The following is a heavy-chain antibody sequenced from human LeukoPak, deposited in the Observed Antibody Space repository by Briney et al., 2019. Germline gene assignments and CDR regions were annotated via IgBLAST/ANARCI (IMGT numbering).Heavy chain of an antibody. D-gene: IGHD2-2*01. CDR3: ARAGYCSGAACYAEGIDY. CDR2: INAYNGNT. Sequence: ASVKVSCKASGYTFTGNGITWVRQAPGQGLEWMGWINAYNGNTVYAQMLQGRVTLITDTSTSTAYMEVTNLRSDDTAMYYCARAGYCSGAACYAEGIDYWGQGTLVTVSS. J-gene: IGHJ4*02. CDR1: GYTFTGNG. V-gene: IGHV1-18*01.